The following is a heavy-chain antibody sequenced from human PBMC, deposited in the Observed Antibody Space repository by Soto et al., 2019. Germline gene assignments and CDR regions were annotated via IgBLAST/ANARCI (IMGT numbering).Heavy chain of an antibody. CDR3: ARNYGPGYTFDY. CDR1: GGSITNGYYY. D-gene: IGHD3-10*01. J-gene: IGHJ4*02. Sequence: SETLSLTCTVSGGSITNGYYYWSWVRQNPGKGLEWIGHIYYSGSTHYNPSLKSRVTISVDTSKNQFSLKLSSVTAADTAVYYCARNYGPGYTFDYWGQGTLVTVSS. CDR2: IYYSGST. V-gene: IGHV4-30-4*08.